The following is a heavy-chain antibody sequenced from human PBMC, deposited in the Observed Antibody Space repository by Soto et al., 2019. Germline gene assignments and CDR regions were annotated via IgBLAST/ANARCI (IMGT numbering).Heavy chain of an antibody. J-gene: IGHJ4*02. V-gene: IGHV4-59*12. D-gene: IGHD6-13*01. CDR2: VYYTGTT. CDR3: ARRIPTAGLFDF. Sequence: PSETLSLTCTVSGGSISSSSWNWIRQAPGKGLEWIGCVYYTGTTNYNPSLQSRLTISLDTSKNQFSLKLTSVTAADTAVYYCARRIPTAGLFDFWGQGALVTVSS. CDR1: GGSISSSS.